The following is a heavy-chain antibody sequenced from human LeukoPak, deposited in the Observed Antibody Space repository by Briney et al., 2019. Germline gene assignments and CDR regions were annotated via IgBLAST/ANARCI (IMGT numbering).Heavy chain of an antibody. J-gene: IGHJ4*02. CDR2: ISGGGGGT. V-gene: IGHV3-23*01. D-gene: IGHD3-3*01. CDR1: GFTFSSYA. CDR3: ARRSDYFDC. Sequence: PGGSLRLSCAASGFTFSSYAVSWVRQAPGKGLEWVSGISGGGGGTYSADSVKGRFTISRDNSKNTLYLQMNSLRAEDTAVYYCARRSDYFDCWGQGTLVTVSS.